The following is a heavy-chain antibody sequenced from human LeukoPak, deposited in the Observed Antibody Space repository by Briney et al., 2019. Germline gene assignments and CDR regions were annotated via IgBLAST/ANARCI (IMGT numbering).Heavy chain of an antibody. J-gene: IGHJ4*02. D-gene: IGHD3-16*02. CDR2: INHSGST. CDR3: ARTSGYYVWGSYRWPFDY. Sequence: SETLSLTCAVYGGSFSGYYWSWIRQPPGKGLEWIGEINHSGSTNYNPSLKSRVTISVDTSKNQFSLKLSSVTAADPAVYYCARTSGYYVWGSYRWPFDYWGQGTLVTVSS. CDR1: GGSFSGYY. V-gene: IGHV4-34*01.